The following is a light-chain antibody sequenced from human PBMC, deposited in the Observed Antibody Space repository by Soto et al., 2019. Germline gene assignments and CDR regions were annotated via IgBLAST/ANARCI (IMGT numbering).Light chain of an antibody. CDR2: STN. CDR3: VLYMGSGISL. J-gene: IGLJ3*02. CDR1: SGSVSSNYY. V-gene: IGLV8-61*01. Sequence: QTVVTQEPSFSVSPGGTVTLTCGLTSGSVSSNYYPSWYQQTPGQAPRTLIYSTNTRSPGVPDRFSGSILGNKAALTITGAQADDESDYYCVLYMGSGISLFGGGTKLTVL.